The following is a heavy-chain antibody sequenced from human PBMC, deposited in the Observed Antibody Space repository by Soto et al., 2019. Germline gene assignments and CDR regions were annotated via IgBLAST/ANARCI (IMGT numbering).Heavy chain of an antibody. CDR1: GVSFSGYY. V-gene: IGHV4-34*01. CDR2: INHSGST. Sequence: SETLSLTCAVYGVSFSGYYWNWMRQPPGKGLEWIGEINHSGSTNYNPSLKSRVTISVDTSKNQFSLQLSSVTAADTAVYYCARGRYSSGWYGSAYWGQGTLVTVSS. CDR3: ARGRYSSGWYGSAY. J-gene: IGHJ4*02. D-gene: IGHD6-19*01.